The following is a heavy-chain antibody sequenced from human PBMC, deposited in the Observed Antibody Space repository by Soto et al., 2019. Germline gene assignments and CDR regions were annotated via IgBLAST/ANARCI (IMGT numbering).Heavy chain of an antibody. J-gene: IGHJ4*02. D-gene: IGHD2-21*02. CDR2: IYSGGST. Sequence: EVQLVESGGGLVQPGGSLRLSCAASGFTVSSNYMSWVRQAPGKGLEWVSVIYSGGSTYYADSVKGRFTISRDNSKNTLYLQMNSLRAEDTAVYYCARERAYCGGDCYPYWGQGTLVTVSS. CDR3: ARERAYCGGDCYPY. CDR1: GFTVSSNY. V-gene: IGHV3-66*01.